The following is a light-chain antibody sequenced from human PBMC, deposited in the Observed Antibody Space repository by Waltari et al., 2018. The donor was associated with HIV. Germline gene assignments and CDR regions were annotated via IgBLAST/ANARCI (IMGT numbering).Light chain of an antibody. V-gene: IGLV2-14*03. CDR1: SPDVGEFNF. J-gene: IGLJ2*01. CDR2: GVS. Sequence: QSALTQPASVSGSPGQSITISCTGTSPDVGEFNFVSWYQHHPGTAPKLIIYGVSERPSGVSYRFSGSKSANTASLTISGLQAEDEGFYYCTSHTSVSTYVVFGGGTKLSVL. CDR3: TSHTSVSTYVV.